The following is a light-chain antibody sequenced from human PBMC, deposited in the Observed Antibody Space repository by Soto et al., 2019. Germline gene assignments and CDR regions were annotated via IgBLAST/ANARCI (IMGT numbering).Light chain of an antibody. CDR1: QSVSSS. Sequence: EIVMTQSPATLSVSPGERATLSCRASQSVSSSLAWYQQKSGQAPRLLMYAASTRATGIPARFSGSGSGTEFTLTITSLQSEDFAVYFCQQYNNWPPWTFGQGTKVDI. CDR3: QQYNNWPPWT. CDR2: AAS. J-gene: IGKJ1*01. V-gene: IGKV3-15*01.